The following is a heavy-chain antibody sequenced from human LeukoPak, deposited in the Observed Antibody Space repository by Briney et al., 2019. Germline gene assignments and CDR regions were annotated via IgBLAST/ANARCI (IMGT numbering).Heavy chain of an antibody. CDR1: GYNFTTYW. J-gene: IGHJ6*02. CDR2: ILPGESDT. D-gene: IGHD3-10*01. CDR3: ARGYGSGSSYYYGMDV. Sequence: GEFPKISCKGSGYNFTTYWVAWVRHIPGKGLEWMGIILPGESDTRYRPSFQGQVTISADKSISTAYLQWSSLKASDTAMYYCARGYGSGSSYYYGMDVWGQGTTDRVSS. V-gene: IGHV5-51*01.